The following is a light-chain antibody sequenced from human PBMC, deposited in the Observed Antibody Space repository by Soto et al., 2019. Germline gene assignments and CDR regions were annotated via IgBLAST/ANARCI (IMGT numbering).Light chain of an antibody. CDR1: QSVSSN. CDR3: QQYYNWPRT. Sequence: MSQSTATLSVSPGERATLSCRASQSVSSNLAWYQHKPGQAPRLLVYGASTRASGIPDRFSGSRSGTEFTLSISSLQSEDFAVYYCQQYYNWPRTFGQGTKVDIK. V-gene: IGKV3-15*01. CDR2: GAS. J-gene: IGKJ1*01.